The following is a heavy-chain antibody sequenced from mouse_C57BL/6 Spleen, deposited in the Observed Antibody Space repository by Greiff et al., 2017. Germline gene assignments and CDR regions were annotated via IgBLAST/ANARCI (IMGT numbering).Heavy chain of an antibody. V-gene: IGHV5-4*01. J-gene: IGHJ2*01. CDR3: ARDLYYYGSSYFDY. Sequence: EVKVEESGGGLVKPGGSLKLSCAASGFTFSSYAMSWVRQTPEKRLEWVATISDGGSYTYYPDNVKGRFTISRDNAKNNLYLQMSHLKSEDTAMYYCARDLYYYGSSYFDYWGQGTTLTVSS. CDR1: GFTFSSYA. CDR2: ISDGGSYT. D-gene: IGHD1-1*01.